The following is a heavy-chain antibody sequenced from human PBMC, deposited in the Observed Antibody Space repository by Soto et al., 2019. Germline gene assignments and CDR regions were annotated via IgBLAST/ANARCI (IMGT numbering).Heavy chain of an antibody. Sequence: GGSLRLSCAASGFSFAGYAVTWVRQTPGKGLEWVSAISGGGGSTYYADSVKGRFIISRDNSKNTVFLQMNSLRAGDTALYYCAKTETFNGYYNAFDYWGQGTRVTVSS. D-gene: IGHD3-9*01. CDR1: GFSFAGYA. J-gene: IGHJ4*02. CDR3: AKTETFNGYYNAFDY. CDR2: ISGGGGST. V-gene: IGHV3-23*01.